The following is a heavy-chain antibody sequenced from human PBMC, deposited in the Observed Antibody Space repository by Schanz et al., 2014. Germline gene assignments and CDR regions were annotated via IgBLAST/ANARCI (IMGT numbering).Heavy chain of an antibody. D-gene: IGHD3-10*01. CDR3: ARGRGFYDY. J-gene: IGHJ4*02. Sequence: VQLEQSGAEVKKPGSSVKVSCKASGGTFSTYVVVCVRQAPGQGLEWMGWISTSNGNTNYIQKLQGRVTMTTDTSTSTAYMELTSLRSEDTAVHYCARGRGFYDYWGQGTLVTVSS. CDR2: ISTSNGNT. V-gene: IGHV1-18*01. CDR1: GGTFSTYV.